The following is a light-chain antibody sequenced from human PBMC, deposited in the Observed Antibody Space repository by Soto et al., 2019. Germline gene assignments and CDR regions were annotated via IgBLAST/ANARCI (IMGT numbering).Light chain of an antibody. CDR3: HQYGTSPLT. J-gene: IGKJ4*01. CDR1: QNIRTN. CDR2: GAS. Sequence: EIVMTQSPVTLSVSPGERATLSCRASQNIRTNLAWYQQKPGQAPRLLIYGASTRATGIPARFSGSGSGTDFTLTISRLEPEDFGIYYCHQYGTSPLTFGGGTKVDIK. V-gene: IGKV3-15*01.